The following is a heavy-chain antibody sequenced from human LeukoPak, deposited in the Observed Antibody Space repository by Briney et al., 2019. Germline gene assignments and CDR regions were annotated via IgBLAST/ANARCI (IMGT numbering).Heavy chain of an antibody. CDR3: ARAEGSSWYPPPTLVDY. D-gene: IGHD6-13*01. CDR1: GYTFTSYD. Sequence: ASVKVSCKASGYTFTSYDINWVRQATGQGLEWMGWMNPNSGNTGYAQKFQGRVTMTRNTSISTAYMELSSLRSEDTAVYYCARAEGSSWYPPPTLVDYWGRGTLVTVSS. J-gene: IGHJ4*02. CDR2: MNPNSGNT. V-gene: IGHV1-8*01.